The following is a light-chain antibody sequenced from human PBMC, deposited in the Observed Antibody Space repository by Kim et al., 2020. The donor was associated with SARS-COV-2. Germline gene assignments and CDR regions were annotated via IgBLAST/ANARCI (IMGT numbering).Light chain of an antibody. J-gene: IGLJ3*02. CDR2: LEDSGTY. V-gene: IGLV4-60*03. CDR3: ETLSV. Sequence: ALGSSVKLTCTLSSGRSHYIIGWHQQQPGKAPRFLMKLEDSGTYNKGSGVPDRFSGTSSGADRYLTISNLQSEDEADYYCETLSVFGGGTKVTVL. CDR1: SGRSHYI.